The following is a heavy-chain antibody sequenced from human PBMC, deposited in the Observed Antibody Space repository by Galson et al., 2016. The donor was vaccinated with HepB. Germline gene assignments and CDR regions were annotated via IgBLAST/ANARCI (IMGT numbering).Heavy chain of an antibody. CDR3: VRGYSYGNY. V-gene: IGHV3-43D*04. J-gene: IGHJ4*02. D-gene: IGHD5-18*01. CDR2: ISWDGETA. Sequence: SLRLSCAAAGFTFDDYAMHWVRQAPGKGLEWVSLISWDGETAHYADSVRGRFTISRDKRKNSVYLQMNSLRPEDAALYFCVRGYSYGNYWGQGTLVTVSS. CDR1: GFTFDDYA.